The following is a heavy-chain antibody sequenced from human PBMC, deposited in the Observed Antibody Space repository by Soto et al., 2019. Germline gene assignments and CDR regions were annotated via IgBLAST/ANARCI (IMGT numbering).Heavy chain of an antibody. CDR2: IYWNDDK. J-gene: IGHJ6*02. V-gene: IGHV2-5*01. Sequence: ESGPTLVNPTQTLTLTCTFSGFSLTTSGGGVGWIRQPPGEALEWLALIYWNDDKRYSPSLKSRLTITRDPSNNQVVLTMTNMDPVDTATYYCAHSGDAAYYYYPVDVWGQATTVTVSS. CDR3: AHSGDAAYYYYPVDV. CDR1: GFSLTTSGGG. D-gene: IGHD3-10*01.